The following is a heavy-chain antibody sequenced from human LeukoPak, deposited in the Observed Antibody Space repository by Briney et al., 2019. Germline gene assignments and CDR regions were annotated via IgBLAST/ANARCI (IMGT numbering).Heavy chain of an antibody. D-gene: IGHD5-12*01. V-gene: IGHV3-30*03. CDR2: ISSDGIDK. CDR1: GVTFRNYG. CDR3: TTKVLRGNLGDDYDD. J-gene: IGHJ4*02. Sequence: GGSLRLSCSVSGVTFRNYGMHWVRQAPGKGLEWVALISSDGIDKLYGASVKGRFTISRDDSKSTLYLQMNSLTAEDTAVYYCTTKVLRGNLGDDYDDWGQGTLVTVSS.